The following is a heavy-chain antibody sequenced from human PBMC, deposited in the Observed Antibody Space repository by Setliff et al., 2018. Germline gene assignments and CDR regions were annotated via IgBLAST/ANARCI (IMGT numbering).Heavy chain of an antibody. J-gene: IGHJ4*02. D-gene: IGHD6-13*01. CDR1: GFTFSSYA. Sequence: PGGSLRLSCAASGFTFSSYAMHWVRQAPGKGLEWVAVISYDGSNKYYADSVKGRFTISRDNSKNTLYLQMNSLRAEDTAVYYCARGGIAAAGTPPSTENFDYWGQGTLVTVSS. CDR3: ARGGIAAAGTPPSTENFDY. V-gene: IGHV3-30-3*01. CDR2: ISYDGSNK.